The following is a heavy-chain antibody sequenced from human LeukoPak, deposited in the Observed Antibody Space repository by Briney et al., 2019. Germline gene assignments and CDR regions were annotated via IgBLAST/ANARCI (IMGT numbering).Heavy chain of an antibody. CDR1: GDSVSSNSVT. Sequence: SQTLSLTCAISGDSVSSNSVTCNWIRQSPSRGREWLGKTYYRSTWYNEYAVSVRGRITVNPDTSKNQFSLHLNSVTPEDTAVYYCARRLTQYDCFDPWGQGILVTVSS. J-gene: IGHJ5*02. CDR2: TYYRSTWYN. CDR3: ARRLTQYDCFDP. V-gene: IGHV6-1*01. D-gene: IGHD2-2*01.